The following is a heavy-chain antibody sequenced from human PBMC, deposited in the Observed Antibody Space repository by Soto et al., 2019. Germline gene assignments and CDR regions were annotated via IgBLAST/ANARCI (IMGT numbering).Heavy chain of an antibody. D-gene: IGHD3-10*01. Sequence: GGSLRLSCAASGFTFSNYAMSWVRQAPGEGLEWVSVITDSGDDTLTADSVKGRFTISRDNSRNTLELQMNSLRVEDTAIYYCAKASVGRYPGRRVFDFWGQGARVTVSS. CDR3: AKASVGRYPGRRVFDF. CDR1: GFTFSNYA. CDR2: ITDSGDDT. V-gene: IGHV3-23*01. J-gene: IGHJ4*02.